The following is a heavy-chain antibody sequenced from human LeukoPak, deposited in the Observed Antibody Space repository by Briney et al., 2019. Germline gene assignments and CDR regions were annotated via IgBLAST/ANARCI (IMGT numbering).Heavy chain of an antibody. J-gene: IGHJ4*02. CDR1: GFTFRDYSDYW. D-gene: IGHD5-18*01. V-gene: IGHV3-7*01. CDR3: ARVGCYSYAHNS. CDR2: IKQDGSEK. Sequence: PGGSLRLSCAASGFTFRDYSDYWMSWVRQAPGKGLEWVANIKQDGSEKYYVDSVKGRFTISRDNAKNSLFLQMNSLRAEDTAVYYCARVGCYSYAHNSWGQGTLVTVSS.